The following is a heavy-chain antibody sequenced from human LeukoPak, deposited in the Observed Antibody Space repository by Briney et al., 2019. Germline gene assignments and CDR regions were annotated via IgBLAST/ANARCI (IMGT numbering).Heavy chain of an antibody. J-gene: IGHJ4*02. CDR2: ISGNGVGT. CDR3: AKDANYFDSGSYLIPFDF. D-gene: IGHD3-22*01. CDR1: GFTFSNYA. V-gene: IGHV3-23*01. Sequence: GGSLRLSCAASGFTFSNYAMSWARQAPGKGLEWVASISGNGVGTYYADSVKGRFNISRDNSKNTLYLQMNSLRTEDTAVYHCAKDANYFDSGSYLIPFDFWGQGTLVTVSS.